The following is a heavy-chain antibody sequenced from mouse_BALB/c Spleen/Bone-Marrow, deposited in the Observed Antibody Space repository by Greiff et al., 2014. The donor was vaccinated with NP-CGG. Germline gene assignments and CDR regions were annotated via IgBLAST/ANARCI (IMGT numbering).Heavy chain of an antibody. CDR2: IYPGGGNT. V-gene: IGHV1-82*01. J-gene: IGHJ3*01. CDR3: ALYDYDGLSWFAY. Sequence: VHLVESGPELVKPGASVKISCKASGYAFSSSWMNWVKQRPGQGLEWIGRIYPGGGNTNYNGKFKGKATLTADKSSTTAYMQLSSLTSVDSAVYFCALYDYDGLSWFAYWGQGTLVTVSA. CDR1: GYAFSSSW. D-gene: IGHD2-4*01.